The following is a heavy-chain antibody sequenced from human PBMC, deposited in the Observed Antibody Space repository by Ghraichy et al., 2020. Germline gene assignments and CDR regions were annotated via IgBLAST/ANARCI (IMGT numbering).Heavy chain of an antibody. V-gene: IGHV1-18*01. CDR2: ISADNGKT. Sequence: ASVKVSCKAGREHVSSSVMSWVRQAPRQVVERMGWISADNGKTNYAHNFRGRVTMTTDTSTSTAYIELRSLRSDDTAIYYCARDEGWSYGSYMDVWGKGTTVNVSS. CDR3: ARDEGWSYGSYMDV. D-gene: IGHD5-18*01. CDR1: REHVSSSV. J-gene: IGHJ6*03.